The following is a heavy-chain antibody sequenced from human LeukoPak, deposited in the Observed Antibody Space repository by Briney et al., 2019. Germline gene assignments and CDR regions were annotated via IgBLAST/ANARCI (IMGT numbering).Heavy chain of an antibody. Sequence: GGSLRLSRAASGFSFSNYAMSWVRQAPGKGLEWVSTISGSGGSTYYADSVKGWFTISRDNSKNTLYLQMNSLRAEDTAVYYCAKMTGVVVAATPDYWGQGTLVIVSS. V-gene: IGHV3-23*01. CDR2: ISGSGGST. D-gene: IGHD2-15*01. CDR1: GFSFSNYA. J-gene: IGHJ4*02. CDR3: AKMTGVVVAATPDY.